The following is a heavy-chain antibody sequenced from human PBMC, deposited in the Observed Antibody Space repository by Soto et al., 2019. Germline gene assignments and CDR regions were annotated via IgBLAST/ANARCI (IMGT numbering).Heavy chain of an antibody. Sequence: GGSLRLSCAASGFTFSSYDMHWVRQATGKGLEWVSAIGTAGDTYYPGSVKGRFTISRENAKNSLYLQMNSLRAEDTAVYYCARGSYYARDIVVVTDPFDYWGQGTLVTVSS. J-gene: IGHJ4*02. V-gene: IGHV3-13*01. CDR2: IGTAGDT. CDR1: GFTFSSYD. D-gene: IGHD2-21*02. CDR3: ARGSYYARDIVVVTDPFDY.